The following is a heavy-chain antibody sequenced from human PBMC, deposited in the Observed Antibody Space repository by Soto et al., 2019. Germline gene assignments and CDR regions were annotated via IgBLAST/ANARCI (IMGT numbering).Heavy chain of an antibody. CDR3: ARDHGMFLSYYYYGMDV. CDR1: GFTFSRFS. D-gene: IGHD3-10*02. V-gene: IGHV3-30-3*01. J-gene: IGHJ6*02. Sequence: PGGSLRLSCAASGFTFSRFSMHWVRQAPGKGLAWVAVISYDGSNTHYAESVKGRFNISRDDSKNTVYLQMNNLRGEDSAVYYCARDHGMFLSYYYYGMDVWGQGTTVTGSS. CDR2: ISYDGSNT.